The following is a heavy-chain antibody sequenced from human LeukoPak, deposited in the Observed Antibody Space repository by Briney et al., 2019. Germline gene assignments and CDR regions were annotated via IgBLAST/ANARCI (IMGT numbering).Heavy chain of an antibody. V-gene: IGHV4-59*01. Sequence: SETLSLTCTVSGDSITCYYWTWIRQPPGKGLEWIGYMYHSGTTSNNPSLKSRVTISVDTSKNQFSLKVRSVTAADTAVYYCARGLGWGATIFDYWGQGALVTVSS. CDR2: MYHSGTT. D-gene: IGHD1-26*01. CDR3: ARGLGWGATIFDY. J-gene: IGHJ4*02. CDR1: GDSITCYY.